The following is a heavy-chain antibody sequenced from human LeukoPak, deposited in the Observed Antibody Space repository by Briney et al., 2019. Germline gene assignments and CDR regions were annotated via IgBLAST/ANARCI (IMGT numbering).Heavy chain of an antibody. Sequence: GRSLRLSCAACGFTFSSFGMHWVRQAPGKGLEWLAFIGFDGREKYHIDSVKRRFTISRDDSMNTLHLQMDSLRAEDTAVYFCVRDRHGYYFDSSDYYPLGYWGQGTLVTVSS. CDR3: VRDRHGYYFDSSDYYPLGY. CDR2: IGFDGREK. V-gene: IGHV3-33*01. CDR1: GFTFSSFG. D-gene: IGHD3-22*01. J-gene: IGHJ4*02.